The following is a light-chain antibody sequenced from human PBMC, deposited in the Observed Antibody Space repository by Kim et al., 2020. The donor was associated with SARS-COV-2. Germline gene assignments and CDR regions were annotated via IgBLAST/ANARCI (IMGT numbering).Light chain of an antibody. J-gene: IGKJ2*01. CDR2: AVS. V-gene: IGKV1-39*01. CDR3: QQSHGFPYT. Sequence: SESDGNRVTITTRASESVSTSLNWYQQQPEKAPKLLIYAVSSLQSGVPSRFSGSGSGTDFSLTISSLQPEDFAIYYCQQSHGFPYTFGQGTKLEI. CDR1: ESVSTS.